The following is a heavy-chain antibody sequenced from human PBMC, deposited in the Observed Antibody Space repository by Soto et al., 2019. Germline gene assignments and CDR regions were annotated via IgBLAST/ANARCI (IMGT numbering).Heavy chain of an antibody. CDR1: GYTFTNYG. J-gene: IGHJ6*02. D-gene: IGHD3-16*01. Sequence: QVQLVQSGAEVREPGASVQVSCKASGYTFTNYGISWVRQAPGQGLEWIGWISAYNGQIDYAQKVQGRITMTTDTSTSTAFMELRSLRSDDTAVYYCARETIPQMYYYGTDVWGQGTTVIVSS. V-gene: IGHV1-18*01. CDR2: ISAYNGQI. CDR3: ARETIPQMYYYGTDV.